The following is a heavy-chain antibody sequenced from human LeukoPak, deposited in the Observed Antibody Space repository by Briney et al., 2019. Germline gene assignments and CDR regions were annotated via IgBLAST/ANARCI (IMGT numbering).Heavy chain of an antibody. V-gene: IGHV4-31*03. D-gene: IGHD6-13*01. CDR3: ARESGYSSSWTRFDY. J-gene: IGHJ4*02. Sequence: SQTLSLTRTVSGGSISSGGYYWSWIRQHPGKGLEWIGYIYYSGSTYYNPSLKSRVTISVDTSKNQFSLKLSSVTAADTAVYYCARESGYSSSWTRFDYWGQGTLVTVSS. CDR2: IYYSGST. CDR1: GGSISSGGYY.